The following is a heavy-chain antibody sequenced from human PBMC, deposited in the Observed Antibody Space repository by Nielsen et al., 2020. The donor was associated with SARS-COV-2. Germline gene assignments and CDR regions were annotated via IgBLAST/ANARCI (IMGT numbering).Heavy chain of an antibody. V-gene: IGHV4-30-2*01. CDR1: GGSISSGIYS. CDR2: IYYSGST. Sequence: SETLSLTCAVSGGSISSGIYSWSWIRQPPGKGLEWIGYIYYSGSTYYNPSLESRVTISVDRSKSQFSLRLTSVTAADTAMYFCATGNKIYDDAFDVWGQGAMVTVSS. D-gene: IGHD1/OR15-1a*01. J-gene: IGHJ3*01. CDR3: ATGNKIYDDAFDV.